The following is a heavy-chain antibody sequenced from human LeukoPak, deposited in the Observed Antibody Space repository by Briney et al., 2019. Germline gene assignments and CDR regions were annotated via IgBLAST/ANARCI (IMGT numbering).Heavy chain of an antibody. D-gene: IGHD3-3*01. CDR1: GFTFSSYA. CDR3: ARDWIPITIFLAMDV. V-gene: IGHV3-23*01. CDR2: ISGSGGST. Sequence: PGGSLRLSCAASGFTFSSYAMSWVRQAPGKGLEWVSAISGSGGSTYYADSVKGRFTISRDNSKNTLYLQMNSLRAEDTAVYYCARDWIPITIFLAMDVWGKGTTVTVSS. J-gene: IGHJ6*03.